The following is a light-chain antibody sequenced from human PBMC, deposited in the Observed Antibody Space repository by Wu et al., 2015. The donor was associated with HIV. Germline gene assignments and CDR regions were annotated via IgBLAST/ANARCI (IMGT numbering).Light chain of an antibody. CDR3: QQSYSTPFT. Sequence: DIQMTQSPSSLSASVGDRVTITCRASQSISSYLNWYQQKPGKAPKLLIYAASSLQSGVPSRFSGSGSGTDFTLTISSLQPEDFATYYCQQSYSTPFTFGPGTKVAFK. CDR2: AAS. V-gene: IGKV1-39*01. CDR1: QSISSY. J-gene: IGKJ3*01.